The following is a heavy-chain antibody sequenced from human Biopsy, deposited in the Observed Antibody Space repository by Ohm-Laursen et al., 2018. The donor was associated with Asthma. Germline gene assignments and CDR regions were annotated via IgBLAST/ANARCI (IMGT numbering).Heavy chain of an antibody. V-gene: IGHV1-18*01. CDR3: ARAVGYSHYYDIDV. D-gene: IGHD4-23*01. J-gene: IGHJ6*02. CDR2: ISVYNGNT. Sequence: ASVKASCKASGYTFNRAGITWVRQAPGQGLEWMGWISVYNGNTKVAQKLQDRVTMITDTSTSRAYMELRSLRSDDTAVYFCARAVGYSHYYDIDVWGQGTTVTVS. CDR1: GYTFNRAG.